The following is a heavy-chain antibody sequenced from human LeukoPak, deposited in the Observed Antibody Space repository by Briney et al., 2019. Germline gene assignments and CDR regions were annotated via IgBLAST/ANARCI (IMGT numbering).Heavy chain of an antibody. D-gene: IGHD6-6*01. V-gene: IGHV1-2*02. CDR3: ARDLGRSSPHDY. CDR2: INPNSGGT. J-gene: IGHJ4*02. Sequence: GASVKVSCKASGYTFTGYYMHWVRQAPGQGLEWMGWINPNSGGTNYAQKFQGRVTMTRDTSISTACMELSRLRSDDTAVYYCARDLGRSSPHDYWGQGTLVTVSS. CDR1: GYTFTGYY.